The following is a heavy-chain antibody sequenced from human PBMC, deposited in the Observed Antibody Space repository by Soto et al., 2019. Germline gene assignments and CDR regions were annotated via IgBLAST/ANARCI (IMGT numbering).Heavy chain of an antibody. CDR2: ISTTI. V-gene: IGHV3-11*04. D-gene: IGHD3-10*01. CDR1: EFTFSDYY. CDR3: VRDRGYPDSFDI. J-gene: IGHJ3*02. Sequence: GGSLRLSCAASEFTFSDYYMSWIRQAPGKGLEWVACISTTIVYADSVKGRFTISRDDAKNTLYLQMNSLRVEDTAVYFCVRDRGYPDSFDIWGPGTLVTVSS.